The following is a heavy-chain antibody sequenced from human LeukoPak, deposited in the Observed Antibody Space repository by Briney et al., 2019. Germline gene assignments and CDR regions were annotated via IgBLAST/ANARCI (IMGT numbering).Heavy chain of an antibody. CDR1: GYTFTGYY. V-gene: IGHV1-2*02. Sequence: ASAKVSCTASGYTFTGYYMHWVRQAPGQGLEWMGWINPNSGGTNYAQKFQGRVTMTRDTSISTAYMELSRLRSDDTAVYYCARDLVYYDSSGYPDYWGQGTLVTVSS. D-gene: IGHD3-22*01. J-gene: IGHJ4*02. CDR3: ARDLVYYDSSGYPDY. CDR2: INPNSGGT.